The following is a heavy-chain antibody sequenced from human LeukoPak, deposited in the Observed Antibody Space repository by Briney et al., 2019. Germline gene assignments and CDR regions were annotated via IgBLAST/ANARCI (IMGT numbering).Heavy chain of an antibody. CDR1: GASISSYY. V-gene: IGHV4-59*01. D-gene: IGHD4-23*01. CDR3: ARQYGGSRSDAFDI. J-gene: IGHJ3*02. Sequence: SETLSLTCTVSGASISSYYWSWIRQPPGKGLEWIGYVFHRGSTNYNPSLKSRVTISLDTSKNQFSLKLTSVTAADTAVYYCARQYGGSRSDAFDIWGQGTMVTVSS. CDR2: VFHRGST.